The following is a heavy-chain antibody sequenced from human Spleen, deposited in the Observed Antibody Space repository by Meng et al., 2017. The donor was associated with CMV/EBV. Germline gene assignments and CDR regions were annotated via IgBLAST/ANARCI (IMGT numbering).Heavy chain of an antibody. Sequence: GESLKISCATSGFTFSNYNMNWVRQAPGKGLEWISYITSSSSTIYYADSVKGRFAISRDNSKNTLYLEMNSLRPEDTGVYYCARDMGTGAVHYYFAMDVWGQGTAVTVSS. CDR1: GFTFSNYN. CDR3: ARDMGTGAVHYYFAMDV. V-gene: IGHV3-48*04. J-gene: IGHJ6*02. D-gene: IGHD1-1*01. CDR2: ITSSSSTI.